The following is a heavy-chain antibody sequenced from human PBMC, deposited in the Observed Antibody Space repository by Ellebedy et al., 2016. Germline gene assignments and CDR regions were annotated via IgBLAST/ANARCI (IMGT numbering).Heavy chain of an antibody. CDR3: AREGWNFEAFDF. D-gene: IGHD1-7*01. V-gene: IGHV3-21*01. Sequence: GESLKISXAASGFTFSSYIVNWVRQAPGKGLEWVASISSSSSYIYYADSVKGRFTISRDNANDSLYLHMNSLRAEDTAVYYCAREGWNFEAFDFWGQGTMVTVSS. J-gene: IGHJ3*01. CDR1: GFTFSSYI. CDR2: ISSSSSYI.